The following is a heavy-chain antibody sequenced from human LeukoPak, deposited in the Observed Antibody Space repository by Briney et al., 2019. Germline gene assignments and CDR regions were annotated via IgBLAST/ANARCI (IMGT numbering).Heavy chain of an antibody. CDR3: AGQYYDILTGYDRGDAFDI. Sequence: SETLSLTCTVSGGSISSYYWSWIRQPAGKGLEWIGRIYTSGSTNYNPSLKSRVTMSVDTSKNQFSLKLSSVTAADTAVYYCAGQYYDILTGYDRGDAFDIWGQGTMVTVSS. D-gene: IGHD3-9*01. CDR2: IYTSGST. V-gene: IGHV4-4*07. J-gene: IGHJ3*02. CDR1: GGSISSYY.